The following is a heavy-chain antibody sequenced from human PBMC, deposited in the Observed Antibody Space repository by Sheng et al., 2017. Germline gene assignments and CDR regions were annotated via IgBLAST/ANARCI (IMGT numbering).Heavy chain of an antibody. CDR3: ASSAEDFHYYDSSGYYVDYYYGLDV. Sequence: QVQLVQSGAEVKKPGASVKVSCKASGYTFTSYDINWVRQATGQGLEWMGWMNPNSGNTGYAQKFQGRVTMTRNTSISTAYMELSSLRAEDTAVYYCASSAEDFHYYDSSGYYVDYYYGLDVWDQGP. CDR2: MNPNSGNT. J-gene: IGHJ6*01. V-gene: IGHV1-8*01. CDR1: GYTFTSYD. D-gene: IGHD3-22*01.